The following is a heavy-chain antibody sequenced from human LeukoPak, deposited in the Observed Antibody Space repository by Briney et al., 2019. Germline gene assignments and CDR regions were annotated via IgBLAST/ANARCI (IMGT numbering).Heavy chain of an antibody. CDR1: GGSISSYY. CDR3: ARVSAVAGLSN. V-gene: IGHV4-59*12. CDR2: IYYSGST. D-gene: IGHD6-19*01. J-gene: IGHJ4*02. Sequence: SETLSPTCTVSGGSISSYYWSWIRQPPGKGLEWIGYIYYSGSTNYNPSLKSRVTISVDTSKNQFSLKLSSVTAADTAVYYCARVSAVAGLSNWGQGTLVTVSS.